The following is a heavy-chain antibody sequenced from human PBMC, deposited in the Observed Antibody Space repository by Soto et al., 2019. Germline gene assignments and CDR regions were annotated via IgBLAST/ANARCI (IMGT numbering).Heavy chain of an antibody. Sequence: SETPSITSTVAGGSISSSIYYCSWLRQPPGKWLEWIGSIYYSGSTYYTPSLKSRVTISVGTSNNQFSLKLSSVTAAYTAVYYCARHLEYSSSSDALDIWGQGTMFTV. V-gene: IGHV4-39*01. D-gene: IGHD6-6*01. CDR2: IYYSGST. CDR1: GGSISSSIYY. J-gene: IGHJ3*02. CDR3: ARHLEYSSSSDALDI.